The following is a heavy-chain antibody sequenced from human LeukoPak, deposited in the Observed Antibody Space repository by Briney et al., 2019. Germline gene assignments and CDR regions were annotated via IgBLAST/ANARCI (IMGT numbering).Heavy chain of an antibody. CDR2: IYTSGST. Sequence: SETLSLTCVVSGYSISGGYYWGWIRQPPGKGLEWIGRIYTSGSTNYNPSLKSRVTMSVDTFKNQFSLKLSSVTAADTAVYYCARCYDFWGYYYMDVWGKGTTVTVSS. V-gene: IGHV4-38-2*01. D-gene: IGHD3-3*01. CDR1: GYSISGGYY. CDR3: ARCYDFWGYYYMDV. J-gene: IGHJ6*03.